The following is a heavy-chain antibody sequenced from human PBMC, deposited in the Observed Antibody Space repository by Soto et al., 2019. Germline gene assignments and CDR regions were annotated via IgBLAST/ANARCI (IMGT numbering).Heavy chain of an antibody. D-gene: IGHD3-22*01. Sequence: SETLSLTGTVSGGSISSGGYYWSWIRQHPGKGLEWIGYIYYSGSTYYNPSLKSRVTISVDTSKNQFSLKLSSVTAADTAVYYCARFEGYDSSGYYYYYFDYWGQGTLVTVSS. CDR2: IYYSGST. J-gene: IGHJ4*02. CDR1: GGSISSGGYY. CDR3: ARFEGYDSSGYYYYYFDY. V-gene: IGHV4-31*03.